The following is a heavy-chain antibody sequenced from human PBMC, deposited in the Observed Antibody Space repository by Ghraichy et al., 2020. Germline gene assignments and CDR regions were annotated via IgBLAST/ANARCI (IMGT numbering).Heavy chain of an antibody. J-gene: IGHJ4*02. CDR1: GGSISSSSYY. V-gene: IGHV4-39*01. D-gene: IGHD3-16*01. CDR2: IYYSGST. CDR3: ASGGGGNYYFDY. Sequence: SETLSLTCTVSGGSISSSSYYWGWIRQPPGKGLEWIGSIYYSGSTYYNPSLKSRVTISVDTSKNQFSLKLSSVTAADTAVYYCASGGGGNYYFDYWGQGTLVTVSS.